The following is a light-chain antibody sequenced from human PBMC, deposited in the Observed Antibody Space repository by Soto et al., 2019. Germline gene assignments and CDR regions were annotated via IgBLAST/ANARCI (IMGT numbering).Light chain of an antibody. J-gene: IGLJ3*02. V-gene: IGLV1-44*01. CDR3: AAWDDSLNGWV. CDR2: SND. CDR1: SSNIGSNT. Sequence: QSVLTQAPSASGTPGQRVTISCPGSSSNIGSNTVSWYQQVPGTAPKLLIYSNDQRPSGVPDRFSGSKSGTSASLAIGGLQSEDEADYYCAAWDDSLNGWVFGGGTKLTVL.